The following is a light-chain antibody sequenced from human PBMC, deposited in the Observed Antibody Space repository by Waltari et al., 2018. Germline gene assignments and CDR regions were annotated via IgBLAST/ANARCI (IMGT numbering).Light chain of an antibody. CDR3: QQYYRSRT. V-gene: IGKV4-1*01. CDR2: WES. CDR1: QSILYNSNDKNY. Sequence: DIVMTQSPNSLAVSLGERATINCKSSQSILYNSNDKNYLAWYPQKPGQPPKLRSYWESTRESGVPDRFSGSGSGTDFTLTISSLQAEDVAVYYCQQYYRSRTFGQGTKVEIK. J-gene: IGKJ1*01.